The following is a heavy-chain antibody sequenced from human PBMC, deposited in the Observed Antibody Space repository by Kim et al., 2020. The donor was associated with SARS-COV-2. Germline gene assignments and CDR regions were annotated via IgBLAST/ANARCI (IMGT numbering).Heavy chain of an antibody. V-gene: IGHV3-21*01. Sequence: GGSLRLSCAASGFTFSSYSMNWVRQAPGKGLEWVSSISSSSSYIYYADSVKGRFTISRDNAKNSLYLQMNSLRAEDTAVYYCARFTYDITIFGVVPTVGVDYWGQGTLVTVSS. J-gene: IGHJ4*02. D-gene: IGHD3-3*01. CDR2: ISSSSSYI. CDR3: ARFTYDITIFGVVPTVGVDY. CDR1: GFTFSSYS.